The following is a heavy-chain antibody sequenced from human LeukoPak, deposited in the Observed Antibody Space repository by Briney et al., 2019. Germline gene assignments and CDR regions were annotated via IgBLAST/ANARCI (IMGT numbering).Heavy chain of an antibody. Sequence: GASVKVSCKASGYTFTGYYMHWVRQAPGQGLEWMGWINPNSGGTNYAQKFQGWVTMTRDTSISTAYMELSRLRSDDTAVYYCARDSGDHDYGDYGLHFFDYWGQGTLVTVSS. CDR2: INPNSGGT. V-gene: IGHV1-2*04. CDR3: ARDSGDHDYGDYGLHFFDY. J-gene: IGHJ4*02. D-gene: IGHD4-17*01. CDR1: GYTFTGYY.